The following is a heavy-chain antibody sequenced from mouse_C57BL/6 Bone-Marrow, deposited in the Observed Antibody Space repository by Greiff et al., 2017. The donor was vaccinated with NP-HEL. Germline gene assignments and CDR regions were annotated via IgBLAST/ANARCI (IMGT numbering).Heavy chain of an antibody. D-gene: IGHD1-1*01. Sequence: EVQLQQSGPELVKPGDSVKISCKASGYSFTGYFMNWVMQSHGKSLEWIGRINPYNGDTFFNQKFKCKATLTVDKSSSTANMELRSLTSEDSAVYYCARWGLLRAMDYWGQGTSVTVST. CDR2: INPYNGDT. J-gene: IGHJ4*01. V-gene: IGHV1-20*01. CDR3: ARWGLLRAMDY. CDR1: GYSFTGYF.